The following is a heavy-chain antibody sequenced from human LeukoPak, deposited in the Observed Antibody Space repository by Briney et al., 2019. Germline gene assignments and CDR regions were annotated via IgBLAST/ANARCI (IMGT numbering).Heavy chain of an antibody. J-gene: IGHJ4*02. CDR3: AKDGGGYYTWVFDY. CDR2: ISGNGGRT. CDR1: GFTFSSYG. V-gene: IGHV3-23*01. Sequence: GGSLRLSCAASGFTFSSYGMNWVRQAPGKGLEWVSGISGNGGRTYYADSVKGRFTISRDNSKNTLYLQMNSLRAEDTAIYYCAKDGGGYYTWVFDYWGQGTLVTVSS. D-gene: IGHD3-22*01.